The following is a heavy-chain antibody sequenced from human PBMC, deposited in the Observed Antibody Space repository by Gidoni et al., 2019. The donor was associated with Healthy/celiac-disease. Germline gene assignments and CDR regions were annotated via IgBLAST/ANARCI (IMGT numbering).Heavy chain of an antibody. CDR1: GFTFRNAW. CDR3: TTDRPKKLRYFDWLLNDDAFDI. D-gene: IGHD3-9*01. Sequence: EVQLVESGGGLVKPGGSLRLYCAASGFTFRNAWMSWVRLAPGKGLVWVGRIKSKTDGGTTYYAAPVKGRFTISRDDSKNTLYLQMNSLKTEDTAVYYCTTDRPKKLRYFDWLLNDDAFDIWGQGTMVTVSS. J-gene: IGHJ3*02. V-gene: IGHV3-15*01. CDR2: IKSKTDGGTT.